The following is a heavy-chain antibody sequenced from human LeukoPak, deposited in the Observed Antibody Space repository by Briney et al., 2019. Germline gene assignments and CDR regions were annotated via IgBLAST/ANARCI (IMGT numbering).Heavy chain of an antibody. CDR2: IYSGGST. Sequence: RGSLRLSCAASGFTVSSNYMSWVRQAPGKGLEWVSVIYSGGSTYYADSVKGRFTISRDNSKNTLYLQMNSLRAEDTAVYYCARYFDWTLDYWGQGTLVTVSS. CDR3: ARYFDWTLDY. D-gene: IGHD3-9*01. CDR1: GFTVSSNY. J-gene: IGHJ4*02. V-gene: IGHV3-53*01.